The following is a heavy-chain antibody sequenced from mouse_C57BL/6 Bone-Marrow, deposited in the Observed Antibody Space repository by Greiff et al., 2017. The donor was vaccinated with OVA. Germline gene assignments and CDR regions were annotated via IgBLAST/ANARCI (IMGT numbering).Heavy chain of an antibody. Sequence: VQLQQSGAGLVRPGTSVKVSCKASGYAFTSYLIEWVKQRPGQGLEWIGVISPGSGGTNYNEKFKGKATLTADKSCSTAYMQLSSLTSEASAVXFCASEYCYGSGPRPGFAYWGQGTLVTVSA. CDR1: GYAFTSYL. CDR3: ASEYCYGSGPRPGFAY. D-gene: IGHD1-1*01. V-gene: IGHV1-54*01. CDR2: ISPGSGGT. J-gene: IGHJ3*01.